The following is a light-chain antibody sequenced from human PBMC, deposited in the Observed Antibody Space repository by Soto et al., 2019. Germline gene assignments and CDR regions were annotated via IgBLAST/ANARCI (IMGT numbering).Light chain of an antibody. CDR3: QQVKSYPRT. Sequence: DIQLTQSPVFLSASVGDRVTITCRASQAITNNLAWYQQKPGKLPRLLIYQESTLQSGVPSRFSGSKSGTQFTLTIDSLQPEDFATYYCQQVKSYPRTFGGGTKVEIK. CDR1: QAITNN. J-gene: IGKJ4*01. V-gene: IGKV1-9*01. CDR2: QES.